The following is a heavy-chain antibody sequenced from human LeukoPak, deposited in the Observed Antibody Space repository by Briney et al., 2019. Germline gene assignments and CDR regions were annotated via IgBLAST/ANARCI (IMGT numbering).Heavy chain of an antibody. CDR1: GDSVSSNRAA. D-gene: IGHD2-2*01. CDR2: TYYRSKWYN. V-gene: IGHV6-1*01. J-gene: IGHJ5*02. CDR3: ARRLTQYDCFDP. Sequence: SQTLSLTCAISGDSVSSNRAAWHWIRQSPSRGLEWLGRTYYRSKWYNDYAVSVKSRITINPDTSKNQFSLQLDSVTPEDTAVYYCARRLTQYDCFDPWGQGILVTVSS.